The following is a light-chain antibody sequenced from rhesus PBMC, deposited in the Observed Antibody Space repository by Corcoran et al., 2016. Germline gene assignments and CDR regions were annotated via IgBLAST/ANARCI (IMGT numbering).Light chain of an antibody. CDR1: QGINRY. V-gene: IGKV1-66*01. Sequence: DVQMTQSPSSLFASVGDRVTITCRASQGINRYLTWYQQKSGKAPKTLIYYADTLKTGVPSRFSGGGSGTDYTLTITNLQPDDIATYYCQQYDKFPVTFGGGTKVEL. CDR2: YAD. J-gene: IGKJ4*01. CDR3: QQYDKFPVT.